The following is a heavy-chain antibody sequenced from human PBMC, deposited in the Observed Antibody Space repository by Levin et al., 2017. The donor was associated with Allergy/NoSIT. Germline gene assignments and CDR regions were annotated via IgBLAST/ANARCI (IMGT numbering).Heavy chain of an antibody. J-gene: IGHJ4*02. V-gene: IGHV4-34*01. CDR1: GGSFSGYY. CDR3: ARGAMTTVTPGY. Sequence: SCAVYGGSFSGYYWSWIRQPPGKGLEWIGEINHSGSTNYNPSLKSRVTISVDTSKNQFSLKLSSVTAADTAVYYCARGAMTTVTPGYWGQGTLVTVSS. CDR2: INHSGST. D-gene: IGHD4-17*01.